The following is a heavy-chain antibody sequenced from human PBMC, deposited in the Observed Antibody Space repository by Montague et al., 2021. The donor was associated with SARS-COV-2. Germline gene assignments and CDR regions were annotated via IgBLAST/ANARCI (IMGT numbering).Heavy chain of an antibody. V-gene: IGHV4-38-2*02. CDR1: GYSISSGYY. Sequence: SETLSLTCTVSGYSISSGYYWGWIRRPPGKGLEWIGSLYHSGRTYYNPSLKCRVTISVDTSKNQFSLKLSSVTAADTAVYYCAVNSNYYYYYGMDVWGQGTTVTVSS. D-gene: IGHD4-11*01. J-gene: IGHJ6*02. CDR3: AVNSNYYYYYGMDV. CDR2: LYHSGRT.